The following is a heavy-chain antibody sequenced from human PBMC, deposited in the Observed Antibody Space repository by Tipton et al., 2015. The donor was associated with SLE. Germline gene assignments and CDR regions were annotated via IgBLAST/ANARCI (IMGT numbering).Heavy chain of an antibody. CDR3: ASLVVVPAATGDY. CDR1: GFTFSSYS. J-gene: IGHJ4*02. CDR2: ISSSSSTI. V-gene: IGHV3-48*01. D-gene: IGHD2-2*01. Sequence: SLRLSCAASGFTFSSYSMNWVRQAPGKGLERVSYISSSSSTIYYADSVKGRFTISRDNAKNSLYLQMNSLRAEDTAVYYCASLVVVPAATGDYWGQGTLVTVSS.